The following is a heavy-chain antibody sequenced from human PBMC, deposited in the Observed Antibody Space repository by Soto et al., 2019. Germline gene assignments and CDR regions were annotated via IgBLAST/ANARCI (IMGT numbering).Heavy chain of an antibody. CDR2: IWYDGSNK. CDR3: AREQERDYYGMDV. Sequence: GGSLRLSCAASGFTFSSYGMHWVRQAPGKGLEWVAVIWYDGSNKYYADSVKGRFTISRDNSKNTLYLQMNSLRAEDTAVYYCAREQERDYYGMDVWGQGTTVTVSS. CDR1: GFTFSSYG. J-gene: IGHJ6*02. D-gene: IGHD1-1*01. V-gene: IGHV3-33*01.